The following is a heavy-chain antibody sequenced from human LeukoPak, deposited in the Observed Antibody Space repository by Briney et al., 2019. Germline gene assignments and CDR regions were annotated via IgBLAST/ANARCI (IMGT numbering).Heavy chain of an antibody. CDR3: VRDYPRASSGWYGVDY. Sequence: GASVKVSCKASGYTFTGYYMHWVRQAPGQGLEWMGWINPNSGGTNYAQKFQGRVTMTRDTSISTAYMELSRLRSDDTAVYYCVRDYPRASSGWYGVDYWGQGTLVTVSS. CDR1: GYTFTGYY. CDR2: INPNSGGT. D-gene: IGHD6-19*01. J-gene: IGHJ4*02. V-gene: IGHV1-2*02.